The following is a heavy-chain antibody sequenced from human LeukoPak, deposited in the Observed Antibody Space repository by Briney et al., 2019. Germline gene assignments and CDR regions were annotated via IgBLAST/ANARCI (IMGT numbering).Heavy chain of an antibody. Sequence: SVKVSCKASGGTFSSYAISWVRQAPGQGFEWMGGIIPIFGTANYAQKFQGRVTITADESTSTAYMELSSLRSEDTAVYYCATAVIGNGHFDYWGQGTLVTVSS. CDR2: IIPIFGTA. V-gene: IGHV1-69*13. CDR1: GGTFSSYA. D-gene: IGHD2-21*01. J-gene: IGHJ4*02. CDR3: ATAVIGNGHFDY.